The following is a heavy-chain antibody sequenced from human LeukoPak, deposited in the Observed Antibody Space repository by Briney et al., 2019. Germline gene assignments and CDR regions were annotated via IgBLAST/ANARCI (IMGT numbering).Heavy chain of an antibody. J-gene: IGHJ4*02. Sequence: GGSLGLSCAASGFTFRSYAMNWVRQAPGKGLEWVSAISADGDSTYYADSVKGRFTISRDNSKNTLYLQMNSLRPGDTAVYYCAKRRYCTSTSCHDFDYWGQGTLVTVSS. D-gene: IGHD2-2*01. V-gene: IGHV3-23*01. CDR3: AKRRYCTSTSCHDFDY. CDR2: ISADGDST. CDR1: GFTFRSYA.